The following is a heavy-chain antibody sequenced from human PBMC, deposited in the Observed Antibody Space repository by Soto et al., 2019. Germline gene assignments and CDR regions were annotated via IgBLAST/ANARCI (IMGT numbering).Heavy chain of an antibody. D-gene: IGHD2-8*02. J-gene: IGHJ4*02. CDR1: GGSFSGYY. V-gene: IGHV4-34*01. Sequence: QVQLQQWGAGLLKHSETLSLTCAVYGGSFSGYYWTWIRQPPGTGLEWIGEINHSGSTNYNPSLKRRVTISVDTSKTPFSLKLTSVTAADTAVHYCARDKITGLVDYWGQGTLVTVSS. CDR2: INHSGST. CDR3: ARDKITGLVDY.